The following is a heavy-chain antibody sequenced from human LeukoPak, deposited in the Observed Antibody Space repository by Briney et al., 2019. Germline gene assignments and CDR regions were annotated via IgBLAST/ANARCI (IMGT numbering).Heavy chain of an antibody. CDR2: INPNSGGT. CDR3: ARDEYDSSGYYLDGAAFDI. CDR1: GYTFTGYY. J-gene: IGHJ3*02. Sequence: GASVKVSCKASGYTFTGYYMHWVRQAPGQGLEWMGWINPNSGGTNYAQKFQGRVTMTRDTSISTAYMELSRLRSDDTAVYYCARDEYDSSGYYLDGAAFDIWDQGTMVTVSS. V-gene: IGHV1-2*02. D-gene: IGHD3-22*01.